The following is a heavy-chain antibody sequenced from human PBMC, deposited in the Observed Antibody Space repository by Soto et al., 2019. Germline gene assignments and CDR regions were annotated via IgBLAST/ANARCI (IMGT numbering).Heavy chain of an antibody. J-gene: IGHJ5*02. D-gene: IGHD3-3*01. CDR2: ISAYDGKT. Sequence: VSLKVSCKASGYNFNIYGINWVRQAPGQGLELMGWISAYDGKTTYAEKFQGRVTMTTDASTSTAYMELRSLRSDDTAVYYCARDPHEYWTSYWFDPWGQGTLVTVSS. CDR3: ARDPHEYWTSYWFDP. CDR1: GYNFNIYG. V-gene: IGHV1-18*01.